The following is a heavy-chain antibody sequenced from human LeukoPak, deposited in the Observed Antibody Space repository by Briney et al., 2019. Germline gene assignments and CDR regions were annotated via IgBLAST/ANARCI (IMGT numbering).Heavy chain of an antibody. CDR2: IYYSGST. CDR3: ARGAASTQG. D-gene: IGHD1-26*01. V-gene: IGHV4-59*08. CDR1: GGSLSSYY. Sequence: SETLSLTCTVSGGSLSSYYWSWVRQPPGKGLEWIGYIYYSGSTNYNPSLKSRVTISVDTSKNQFSLKLTSVTAADTAVYYCARGAASTQGWGQGTLVTVSS. J-gene: IGHJ4*02.